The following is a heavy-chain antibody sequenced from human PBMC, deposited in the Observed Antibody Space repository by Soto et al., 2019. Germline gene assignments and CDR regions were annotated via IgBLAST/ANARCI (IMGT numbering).Heavy chain of an antibody. CDR1: DDSINSDKYY. CDR2: IYYRGNA. V-gene: IGHV4-39*01. D-gene: IGHD3-9*01. J-gene: IGHJ4*02. CDR3: ARREGLATISYYFDF. Sequence: PSETLSLTCSVSDDSINSDKYYWGWIRQPPGKGLEWIGSIYYRGNAYYNPSLQTRVTISLDKSKSQFSLKLNSVTAADSAVYFCARREGLATISYYFDFWGPGALVNVSS.